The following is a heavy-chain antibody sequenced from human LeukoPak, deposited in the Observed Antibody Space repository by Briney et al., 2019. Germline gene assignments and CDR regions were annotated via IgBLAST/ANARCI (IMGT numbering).Heavy chain of an antibody. CDR1: GFTFSSYS. J-gene: IGHJ4*02. CDR2: ISSSSSYI. CDR3: ASQIHYDILTGTVDY. V-gene: IGHV3-21*01. D-gene: IGHD3-9*01. Sequence: GGSLRLSCAASGFTFSSYSMNWVRQAPGEGLEWVSSISSSSSYIYYADSVKGRFTISRDNAKNSLYLQMNSLRAEDTAVYYCASQIHYDILTGTVDYWGQGTLVTVSS.